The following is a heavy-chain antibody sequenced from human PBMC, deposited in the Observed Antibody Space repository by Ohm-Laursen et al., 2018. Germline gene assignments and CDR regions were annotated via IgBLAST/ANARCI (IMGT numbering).Heavy chain of an antibody. J-gene: IGHJ4*02. CDR2: IYTSGST. CDR3: ARSYGDYFDD. Sequence: SQTLSLTCSVSGVSISSYYWNWIRQPAGKGLEWIGRIYTSGSTDYNPSLKSRVTMSVDTSKYHFSLKLSSVTAEDTAVYYCARSYGDYFDDWGQGTLVTVSS. V-gene: IGHV4-4*07. CDR1: GVSISSYY. D-gene: IGHD4-17*01.